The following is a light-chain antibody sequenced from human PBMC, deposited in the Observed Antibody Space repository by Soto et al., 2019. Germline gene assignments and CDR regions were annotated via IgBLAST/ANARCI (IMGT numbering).Light chain of an antibody. J-gene: IGKJ2*01. Sequence: EIVMTQSPVTLSVSPGERATLSCRASQSVSINLAWYQQIPGQAPRLLIYGASTRATGIPARFSGSGSGTEFTLTISSLQSEDFAVYYCQQYNNWPKTFGQGTKLEIK. V-gene: IGKV3-15*01. CDR2: GAS. CDR1: QSVSIN. CDR3: QQYNNWPKT.